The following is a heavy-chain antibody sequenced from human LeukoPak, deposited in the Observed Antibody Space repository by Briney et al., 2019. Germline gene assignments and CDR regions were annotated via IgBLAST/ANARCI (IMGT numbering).Heavy chain of an antibody. D-gene: IGHD6-19*01. J-gene: IGHJ6*02. CDR2: IHPGDSDT. Sequence: GESLKISCKGSGYSFTSNWIGWVRQMPGKGLEWMGIIHPGDSDTRYSPSFQGQVTISADKSVSTAYLQWSSLKASDTAMYYCARHTSRAVAGTSGGYYYYYYGMDVWGQGTTVTVSS. CDR1: GYSFTSNW. V-gene: IGHV5-51*01. CDR3: ARHTSRAVAGTSGGYYYYYYGMDV.